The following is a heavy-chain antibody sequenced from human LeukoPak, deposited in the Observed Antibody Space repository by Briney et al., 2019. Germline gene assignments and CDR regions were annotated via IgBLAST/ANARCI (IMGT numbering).Heavy chain of an antibody. CDR1: GFTFSSYA. CDR2: INHSGST. D-gene: IGHD6-13*01. J-gene: IGHJ4*02. Sequence: GSLRLSCAASGFTFSSYAMSWIRQPPGKGLEWIGEINHSGSTNYNPSLKSRVTISVDTSKNQFSLKLSSVTAADTAVYYCARGSSSWYSSFYFDYWGQGTLVTVSS. CDR3: ARGSSSWYSSFYFDY. V-gene: IGHV4-34*01.